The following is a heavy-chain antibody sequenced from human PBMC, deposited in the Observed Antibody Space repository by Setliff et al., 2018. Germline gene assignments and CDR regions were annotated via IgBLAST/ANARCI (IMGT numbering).Heavy chain of an antibody. CDR3: ARLGSARYDSSGYYPDNWFDP. Sequence: SETLSLTCTVSGGSISSSSYYWGWIRQPPGKGQEWIGSIYYSGSTYYNPSLKSRVTISVDTSKNQFSLKLSSVTAADTAVYYCARLGSARYDSSGYYPDNWFDPWGQGTLVTVSS. D-gene: IGHD3-22*01. J-gene: IGHJ5*02. V-gene: IGHV4-39*01. CDR1: GGSISSSSYY. CDR2: IYYSGST.